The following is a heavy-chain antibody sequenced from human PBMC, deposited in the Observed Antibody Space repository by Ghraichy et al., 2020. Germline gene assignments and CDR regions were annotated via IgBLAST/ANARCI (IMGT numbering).Heavy chain of an antibody. D-gene: IGHD3-10*01. CDR2: ISAYNGNT. Sequence: ASVKVSCRASGYTFTSYGISWVRQAPGQGLEWMGWISAYNGNTNYAQKLQGRVTMTTDTSTSTAYMELRSLRSDDTAVYYCARDLTPITWFGELFAGSTDIWGQGTMVTVSS. V-gene: IGHV1-18*01. CDR3: ARDLTPITWFGELFAGSTDI. J-gene: IGHJ3*02. CDR1: GYTFTSYG.